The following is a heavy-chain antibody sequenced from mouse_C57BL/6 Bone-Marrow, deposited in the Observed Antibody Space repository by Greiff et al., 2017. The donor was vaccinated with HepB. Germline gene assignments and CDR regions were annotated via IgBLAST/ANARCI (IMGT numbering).Heavy chain of an antibody. CDR3: ARQDSFAY. V-gene: IGHV5-12*01. Sequence: EVKLMESGGGLVQPGGSLKLSCAASGFTFSDYYMYWVRQTPEKRLEWVAYISNGGGSTYYPDTVKGRFTISRDNAKNTLYLQMSRLKSEDTAMYYCARQDSFAYWGQGTLVTVSA. CDR1: GFTFSDYY. J-gene: IGHJ3*01. CDR2: ISNGGGST.